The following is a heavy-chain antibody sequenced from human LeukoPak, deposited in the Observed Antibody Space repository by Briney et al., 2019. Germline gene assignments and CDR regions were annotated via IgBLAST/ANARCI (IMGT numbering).Heavy chain of an antibody. J-gene: IGHJ4*02. D-gene: IGHD4-17*01. V-gene: IGHV3-30*04. CDR3: ARVSTTGGDY. CDR2: ISYDGSNK. Sequence: GRSLRLSCAASGFTFSSYAMHWVRQAPGKGLEWVAVISYDGSNKYYADSVKGRFTISGDNSKNTLYLQMNSLRAEDTAVYYCARVSTTGGDYWGQGTLVTVSS. CDR1: GFTFSSYA.